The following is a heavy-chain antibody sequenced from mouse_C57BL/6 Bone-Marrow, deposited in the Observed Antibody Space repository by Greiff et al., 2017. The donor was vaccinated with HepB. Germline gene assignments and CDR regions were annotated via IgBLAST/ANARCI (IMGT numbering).Heavy chain of an antibody. D-gene: IGHD4-1*01. V-gene: IGHV5-6*01. CDR3: ARFELGRAMDY. CDR1: GFTFSSYG. J-gene: IGHJ4*01. CDR2: ISSGGSYT. Sequence: DVQLVESGGDLVKPGGSLKLSCAASGFTFSSYGMSWVRQTPDKRLEWVATISSGGSYTYYPDSVKGRFTISRDNAKNTLYLQMSSLKSEDTAMYYCARFELGRAMDYWGQGTSVTVSS.